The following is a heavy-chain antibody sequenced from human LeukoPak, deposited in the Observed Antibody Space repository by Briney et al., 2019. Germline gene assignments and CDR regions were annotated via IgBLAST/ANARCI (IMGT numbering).Heavy chain of an antibody. CDR3: AKKFPGEITAGPDY. Sequence: PGGSLRLSCAASGFTFSIYGMHWVRQAPGKGLEWVAAISFDASHISYSDSVQGRFTISRDNSKNTLYLQMNSLRGEDTAVYYCAKKFPGEITAGPDYWGQGALVTVSS. J-gene: IGHJ4*02. CDR1: GFTFSIYG. CDR2: ISFDASHI. D-gene: IGHD6-6*01. V-gene: IGHV3-30*18.